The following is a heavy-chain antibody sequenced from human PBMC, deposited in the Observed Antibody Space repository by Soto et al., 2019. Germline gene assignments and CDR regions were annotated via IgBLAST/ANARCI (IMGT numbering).Heavy chain of an antibody. D-gene: IGHD4-17*01. CDR2: ISGSGGST. Sequence: HPGGSLRLSCAASGFTFSSYAMSWVRQAPGKGLEWVSAISGSGGSTYYADSVKGRFTISRDNSKNTLYLQMNSLRAEDTAVYYCAIVYGEGISYYFDFWGQGTLVTVSS. CDR3: AIVYGEGISYYFDF. CDR1: GFTFSSYA. V-gene: IGHV3-23*01. J-gene: IGHJ4*02.